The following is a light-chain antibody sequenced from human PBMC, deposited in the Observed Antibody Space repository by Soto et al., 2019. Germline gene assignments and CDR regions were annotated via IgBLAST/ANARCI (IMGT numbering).Light chain of an antibody. CDR2: GAS. CDR3: QQYGSSPSIT. Sequence: ELVLTQSPGTLSLSPGERATLSCRASQSVSSSYLAWYQQKPGQAPRLLIYGASSRATGIPDRFSGSGSGTDFTLTISRLEPEDFAGYYCQQYGSSPSITFGQGTRLEIK. V-gene: IGKV3-20*01. CDR1: QSVSSSY. J-gene: IGKJ5*01.